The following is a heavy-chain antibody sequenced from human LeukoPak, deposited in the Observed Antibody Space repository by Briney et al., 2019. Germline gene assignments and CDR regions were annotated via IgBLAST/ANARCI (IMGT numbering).Heavy chain of an antibody. D-gene: IGHD3-22*01. Sequence: PGTLSLTCAVSGGSISSLNLWSWLRQPPGKGLEWVGEMYLDGRTNFHPSARGRVTIFIDKPKNQLSLQLTSVTAADTAVYYCARGIDTAMVTWEKDYYDSSGYHYFDYWGQGTLVTVSS. J-gene: IGHJ4*02. V-gene: IGHV4-4*03. CDR3: ARGIDTAMVTWEKDYYDSSGYHYFDY. CDR1: GGSISSLNL. CDR2: MYLDGRT.